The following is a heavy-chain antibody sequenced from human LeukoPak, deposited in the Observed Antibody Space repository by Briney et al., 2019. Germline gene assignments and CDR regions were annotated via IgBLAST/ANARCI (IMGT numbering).Heavy chain of an antibody. CDR3: ARDLELSEEGGFDP. J-gene: IGHJ5*02. CDR2: TYYRSKWYN. D-gene: IGHD3-16*02. Sequence: SQTLSLTCVISGDSVSSNSAAWNWIRQSPSRGLEWLGRTYYRSKWYNDYAVSVKSRITINPDTSKNQFSLQLNSVTPEDTAVYYCARDLELSEEGGFDPWGQGTLVTVSS. V-gene: IGHV6-1*01. CDR1: GDSVSSNSAA.